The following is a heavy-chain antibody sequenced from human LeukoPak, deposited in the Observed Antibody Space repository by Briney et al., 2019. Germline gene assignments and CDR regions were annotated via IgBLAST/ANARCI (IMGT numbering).Heavy chain of an antibody. CDR1: GGSFSGYY. Sequence: SETLSLTCAVYGGSFSGYYWSWIRQPPGKWLEWIGEINHSGSTNYNPSLKSRVTISVDTSKNQFSLKLSSVTAADTAVYYCARVQPSDSSGYLRRRQLWFDPWGQGTLVTVSS. D-gene: IGHD3-22*01. J-gene: IGHJ5*02. CDR2: INHSGST. V-gene: IGHV4-34*01. CDR3: ARVQPSDSSGYLRRRQLWFDP.